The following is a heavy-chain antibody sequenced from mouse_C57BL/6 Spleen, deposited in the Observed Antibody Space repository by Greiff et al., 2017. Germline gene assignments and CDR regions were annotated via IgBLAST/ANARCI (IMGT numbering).Heavy chain of an antibody. V-gene: IGHV14-2*01. CDR1: GFNTKDYY. J-gene: IGHJ1*03. CDR2: IDPEAGET. D-gene: IGHD1-1*01. CDR3: AYYGSRGWYFDV. Sequence: EVQLQQSGAELVKPGASVKLSCTASGFNTKDYYMHWVKQRTEQGLEWIGRIDPEAGETKYAPKFPGKATITADTSSNTAYLQLSSLTSEDTAVYYCAYYGSRGWYFDVWGTGTTVTVSS.